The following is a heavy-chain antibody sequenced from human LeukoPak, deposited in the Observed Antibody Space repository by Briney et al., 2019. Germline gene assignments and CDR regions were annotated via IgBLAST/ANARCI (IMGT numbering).Heavy chain of an antibody. CDR1: GGSFSGYY. D-gene: IGHD6-13*01. J-gene: IGHJ5*02. CDR3: ARDPRYSSSYNWFDP. V-gene: IGHV4-34*01. CDR2: INHSGST. Sequence: PSGTLSLTCAVYGGSFSGYYWSWIRQPPGKGLEWIGEINHSGSTNYNPSLKSRVTISVDTSKNQFSLKLSSVTAADTAVYYCARDPRYSSSYNWFDPWGQGTLVTVSS.